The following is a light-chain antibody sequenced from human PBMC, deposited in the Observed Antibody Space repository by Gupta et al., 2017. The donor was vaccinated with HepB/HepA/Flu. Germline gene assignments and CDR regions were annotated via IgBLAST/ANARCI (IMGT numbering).Light chain of an antibody. J-gene: IGLJ2*01. CDR1: KLGEKY. Sequence: SELTQPPSVSVSPGQTASITCSGDKLGEKYASWYRLRPGQSPILIIYQERKRPPGIPERFSGSNSGNTATLNISGTQAMDEAHYFCQVWDTSVVFGGGTKLTVL. V-gene: IGLV3-1*01. CDR3: QVWDTSVV. CDR2: QER.